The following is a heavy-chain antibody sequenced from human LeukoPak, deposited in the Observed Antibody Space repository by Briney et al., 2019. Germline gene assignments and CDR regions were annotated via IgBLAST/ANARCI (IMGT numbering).Heavy chain of an antibody. CDR1: GYSISSGYY. V-gene: IGHV4-38-2*01. CDR3: ASKPFLSGSFDY. Sequence: SETLSLTCAVSGYSISSGYYWGWIRQPPGKGLEWIGSIYHSGSTYYNPSLKSRVTISVDTSKNQFSLNLSSVTAADTAVYYCASKPFLSGSFDYWGQGTLVTDSS. J-gene: IGHJ4*02. CDR2: IYHSGST. D-gene: IGHD1-26*01.